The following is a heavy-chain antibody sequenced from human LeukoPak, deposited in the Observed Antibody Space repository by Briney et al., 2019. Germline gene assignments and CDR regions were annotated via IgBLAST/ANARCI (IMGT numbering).Heavy chain of an antibody. Sequence: GGSLRLPCAASGFTFDDYGMSWVRQAPGKGLEWVSGINWNGGSTGYADSVKGRFTISRDNAKNSLYLQMNSLRAEDTALYYCASGPYSKGWYYFDYWGQGTLVTVSS. CDR3: ASGPYSKGWYYFDY. CDR1: GFTFDDYG. CDR2: INWNGGST. J-gene: IGHJ4*02. V-gene: IGHV3-20*04. D-gene: IGHD6-19*01.